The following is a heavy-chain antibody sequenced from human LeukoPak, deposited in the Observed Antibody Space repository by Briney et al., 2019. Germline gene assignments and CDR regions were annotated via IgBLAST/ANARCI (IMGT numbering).Heavy chain of an antibody. CDR3: TRFVPYLDY. D-gene: IGHD3-16*01. V-gene: IGHV3-49*04. J-gene: IGHJ4*02. Sequence: GGSLRLSCTASGFTFGDHAMSWVRQAPGEGLEWVGFIRSKTYGKTTEYAASVKGRFTISRDDSKNIAYLQMNSLKTEGTAIYYCTRFVPYLDYWGQGTLVTVSS. CDR1: GFTFGDHA. CDR2: IRSKTYGKTT.